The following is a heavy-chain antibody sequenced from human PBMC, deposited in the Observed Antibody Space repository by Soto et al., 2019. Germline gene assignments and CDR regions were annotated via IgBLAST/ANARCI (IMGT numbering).Heavy chain of an antibody. V-gene: IGHV1-69*13. D-gene: IGHD1-26*01. J-gene: IGHJ4*02. CDR2: IVSIFGTV. CDR3: ARDGFSGSYYGY. CDR1: GGTFSSDV. Sequence: AASVKVSCKASGGTFSSDVFSWVRQAPGQGLEWMGGIVSIFGTVNSAQKFQGRLTLTADQSTSTAYMELTSLRSEDTAVYYCARDGFSGSYYGYWGQGTQVTVSS.